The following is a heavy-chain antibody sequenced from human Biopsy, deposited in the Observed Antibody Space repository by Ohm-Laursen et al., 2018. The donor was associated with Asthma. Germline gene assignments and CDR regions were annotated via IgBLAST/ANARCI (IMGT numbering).Heavy chain of an antibody. V-gene: IGHV1-24*01. Sequence: ASVKVSCKISGYSLTDLSMHWVRQASGQGLEWMGGHDHEEGGTVNARRFQGRVTMTEDTSTDTAYTELSSLSSDDTAVYYCASDFPKDYVRYNFQFWGQGTLVTVSS. J-gene: IGHJ4*02. CDR1: GYSLTDLS. CDR2: HDHEEGGT. CDR3: ASDFPKDYVRYNFQF. D-gene: IGHD4-17*01.